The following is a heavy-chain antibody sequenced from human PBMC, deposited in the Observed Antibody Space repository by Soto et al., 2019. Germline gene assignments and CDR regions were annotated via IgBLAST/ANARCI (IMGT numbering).Heavy chain of an antibody. Sequence: PSETLSLTCTVSGGSISSSSYYWGWIRQPPGKGLEWIGSIYYSGSTYYNPSLKSRVTISVDTSKNQFSLKLSSVTAADTAVYYCAKTVTAYYVDFWGQGTLVTVSS. J-gene: IGHJ4*02. CDR3: AKTVTAYYVDF. CDR1: GGSISSSSYY. V-gene: IGHV4-39*01. D-gene: IGHD3-16*01. CDR2: IYYSGST.